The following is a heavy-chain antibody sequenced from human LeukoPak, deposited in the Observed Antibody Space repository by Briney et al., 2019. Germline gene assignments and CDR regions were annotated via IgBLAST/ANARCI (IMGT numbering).Heavy chain of an antibody. CDR3: AITAPKTVAAYYLDY. CDR1: GFTFSSYS. J-gene: IGHJ4*02. CDR2: ISSSSSYI. D-gene: IGHD6-19*01. V-gene: IGHV3-21*04. Sequence: GGPLRLSCAASGFTFSSYSMNWVRQAPGKGLEWVSSISSSSSYIYYADSVKGRFTVSRDNSKNTLYLQMNSLRVEDTAVYYCAITAPKTVAAYYLDYWGQGTLVTVSS.